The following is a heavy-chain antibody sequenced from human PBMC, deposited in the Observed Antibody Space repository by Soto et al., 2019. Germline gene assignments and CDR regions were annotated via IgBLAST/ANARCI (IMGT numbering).Heavy chain of an antibody. CDR3: ARTLAYCSSTSCYAPWFDS. CDR1: GGRVSSNRVS. D-gene: IGHD2-2*01. CDR2: TYYRSKWYN. V-gene: IGHV6-1*01. Sequence: SQTVPSTYAISGGRVSSNRVSWNWIRQSPSRGLEWLGRTYYRSKWYNDYAVSVKSRITINPDTSKDQFSLQLNSVTPEDTAVYYCARTLAYCSSTSCYAPWFDSWGQGTLVTV. J-gene: IGHJ5*01.